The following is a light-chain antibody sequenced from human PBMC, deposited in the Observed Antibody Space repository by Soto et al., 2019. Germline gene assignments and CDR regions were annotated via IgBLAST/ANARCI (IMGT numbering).Light chain of an antibody. Sequence: EILMTQSPATLSVSPGERATLSCRASQSVSSDLAWYQQNPGQAPRLLIYGASTRATDIPARFSGSGSGTEFNLSISSLQSEDFAVYYCQQYSVWPPVLTFGGGTKVEIK. CDR3: QQYSVWPPVLT. CDR1: QSVSSD. CDR2: GAS. V-gene: IGKV3-15*01. J-gene: IGKJ4*01.